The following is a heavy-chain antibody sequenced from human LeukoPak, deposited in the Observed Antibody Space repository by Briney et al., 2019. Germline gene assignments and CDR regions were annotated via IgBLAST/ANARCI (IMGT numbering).Heavy chain of an antibody. Sequence: XXXYWSWIRXXXGKGXEWIGYIYYSGSTYYNPSLKSRVTISVDTSKNQFTLKLSSVTAADTAVYYCARDRDITMIATDWGQGTLVTVSS. CDR1: XXXY. J-gene: IGHJ4*02. CDR2: IYYSGST. CDR3: ARDRDITMIATD. V-gene: IGHV4-30-4*01. D-gene: IGHD3-22*01.